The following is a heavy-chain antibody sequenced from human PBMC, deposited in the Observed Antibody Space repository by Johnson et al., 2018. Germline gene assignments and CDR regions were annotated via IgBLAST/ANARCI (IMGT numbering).Heavy chain of an antibody. CDR2: IIPFSGAP. CDR1: GDNFNKYV. CDR3: GRDLDFVEVPVASRHYGLDV. V-gene: IGHV1-69*01. Sequence: QVQLVECGAEVKKPGSSVMVACTASGDNFNKYVIAWVRQAPGQGLEWLGGIIPFSGAPSNAQKFQGRATVGADESKSTAYMELGRLKLEDTAGYYCGRDLDFVEVPVASRHYGLDVWGQGTTVTVS. D-gene: IGHD2-21*01. J-gene: IGHJ6*02.